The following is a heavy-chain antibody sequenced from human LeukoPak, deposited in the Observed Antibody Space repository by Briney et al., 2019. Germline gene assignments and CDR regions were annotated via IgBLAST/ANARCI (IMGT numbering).Heavy chain of an antibody. CDR1: GGSFSGYY. CDR3: ARGSNIVVVVAATRGPFDY. CDR2: INHSGST. V-gene: IGHV4-34*01. D-gene: IGHD2-15*01. Sequence: SETLSLTCAVYGGSFSGYYWSWTRQPPGKGLEWIGEINHSGSTNYNPSLKSRVTISVDTSKNQFSLKLSSVTAADTAVYYCARGSNIVVVVAATRGPFDYWGQGTLVTVSS. J-gene: IGHJ4*02.